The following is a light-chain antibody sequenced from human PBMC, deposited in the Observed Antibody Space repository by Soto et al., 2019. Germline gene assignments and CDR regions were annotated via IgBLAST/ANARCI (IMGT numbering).Light chain of an antibody. Sequence: EIVMTQSPATLSVSPGERATLSCRASQSVSSNLAWHQQKPGQAPRLLIYGASTRATGIPARFSGSGSGTEFTLTISSLQSEDLAVYYCQQYKNWPRTFGQGPKVEIK. V-gene: IGKV3-15*01. CDR2: GAS. CDR3: QQYKNWPRT. J-gene: IGKJ1*01. CDR1: QSVSSN.